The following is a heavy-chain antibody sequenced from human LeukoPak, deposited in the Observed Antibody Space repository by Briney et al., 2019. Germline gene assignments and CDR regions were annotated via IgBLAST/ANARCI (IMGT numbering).Heavy chain of an antibody. Sequence: GGSLRLSCAASGFTFSSYAMSWVRQAPGKGLEWVSAISGSGGSTYYADSVKGRFTISRDNSKNTLYLQMNSLRAEDTAVYYCAKDPDYYDSSGYYYVTDYWGQGTLVTVSS. J-gene: IGHJ4*02. CDR1: GFTFSSYA. CDR3: AKDPDYYDSSGYYYVTDY. V-gene: IGHV3-23*01. D-gene: IGHD3-22*01. CDR2: ISGSGGST.